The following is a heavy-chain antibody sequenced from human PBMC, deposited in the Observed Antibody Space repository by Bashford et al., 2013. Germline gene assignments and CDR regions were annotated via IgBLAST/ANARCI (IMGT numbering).Heavy chain of an antibody. V-gene: IGHV3-73*01. CDR2: IRSKANSYAT. J-gene: IGHJ4*02. Sequence: VRQAPGKGLEWVGRIRSKANSYATAYAASVKGRFTISRDDSKNTAYLQMNSLKTEDTAVYYCTSPTVCWGQGNPGHRLL. D-gene: IGHD4-17*01. CDR3: TSPTVC.